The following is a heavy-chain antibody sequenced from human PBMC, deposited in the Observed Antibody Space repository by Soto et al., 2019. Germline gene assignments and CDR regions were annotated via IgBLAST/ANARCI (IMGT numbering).Heavy chain of an antibody. CDR1: GYTFTSYG. V-gene: IGHV1-18*01. CDR2: ISAYNGNT. J-gene: IGHJ6*03. CDR3: AREYTIFVPLAYYYYYMDV. Sequence: QVPLVQSGAEVKKPGASVKVSCKASGYTFTSYGISWVRQAPGQGLEWMGWISAYNGNTNYAQKLQGRVTMTTDTSTSTAYMELRSLRSDDTAVYYCAREYTIFVPLAYYYYYMDVWGKGTTVTVSS. D-gene: IGHD3-3*01.